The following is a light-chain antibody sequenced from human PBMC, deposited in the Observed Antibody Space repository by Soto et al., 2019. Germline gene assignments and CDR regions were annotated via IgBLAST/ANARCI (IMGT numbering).Light chain of an antibody. V-gene: IGLV6-57*04. CDR2: EDN. CDR1: SGSIASNY. J-gene: IGLJ1*01. CDR3: QSYDNSSYV. Sequence: NFMLTQPHSMSESPGKTVTISCTRRSGSIASNYVQWYQQRPGSVPTTVIYEDNQRPSGVPDRFSGSVDSSSNSASLTISGLETEDESDYYCQSYDNSSYVFGTGTKLTVL.